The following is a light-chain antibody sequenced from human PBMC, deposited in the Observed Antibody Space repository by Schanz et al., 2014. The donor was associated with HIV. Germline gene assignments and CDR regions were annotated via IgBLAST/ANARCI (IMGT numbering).Light chain of an antibody. CDR2: GAS. CDR3: QQYNKWPWT. V-gene: IGKV3-20*01. Sequence: EIVLTQSPGTLSLSPGERATLSCRASQSVRSRYLAWYQQKPGQAPRLLIYGASSRATGIPDRFSGSGSGTEFTLTISSLQSEDFAVYYCQQYNKWPWTFGQGTKVEIK. J-gene: IGKJ1*01. CDR1: QSVRSRY.